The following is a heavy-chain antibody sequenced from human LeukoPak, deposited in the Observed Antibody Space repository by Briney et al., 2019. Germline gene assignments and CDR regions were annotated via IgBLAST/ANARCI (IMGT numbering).Heavy chain of an antibody. D-gene: IGHD4-17*01. V-gene: IGHV3-7*05. Sequence: PGGSLRLSCAASGFTFSSYWMSWVRQAPGKGLEWVASINQDGSERYSVDSVKGRFTVSRDNAKDSLYLQVNSLRAEDTAVYYCAKVLDYGDYVWFDPWGQGTLVTVSS. J-gene: IGHJ5*02. CDR3: AKVLDYGDYVWFDP. CDR1: GFTFSSYW. CDR2: INQDGSER.